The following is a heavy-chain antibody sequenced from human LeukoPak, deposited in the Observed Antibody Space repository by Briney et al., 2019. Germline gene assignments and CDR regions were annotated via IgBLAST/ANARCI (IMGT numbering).Heavy chain of an antibody. CDR3: AKRADGNYGYYYYMDG. CDR1: GYTFTSYD. V-gene: IGHV1-8*01. CDR2: MNPNSGNT. D-gene: IGHD4-17*01. J-gene: IGHJ6*03. Sequence: ASVKVSCKASGYTFTSYDINWVRQATGQGLEWMGWMNPNSGNTGYAQKFQCRVTMNRNTSISTAYMELSRVRAEDTAVYYCAKRADGNYGYYYYMDGWGKGTTVTVSS.